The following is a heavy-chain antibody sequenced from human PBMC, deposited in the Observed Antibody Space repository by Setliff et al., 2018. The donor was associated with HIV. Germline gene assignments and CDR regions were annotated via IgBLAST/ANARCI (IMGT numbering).Heavy chain of an antibody. D-gene: IGHD2-21*01. CDR3: AGGFVRGEGDSALKLLCVLCSLKESHDLSHPLKALS. CDR1: GTSFSDHY. CDR2: MNQSGTT. V-gene: IGHV4-34*01. J-gene: IGHJ5*01. Sequence: SETLSLTCSVYGTSFSDHYWSWVRQTPGKGLEWIGEMNQSGTTNYNPSLKSRVTMSIDTSERQFSLKLTSVTAADTAVYFCAGGFVRGEGDSALKLLCVLCSLKESHDLSHPLKALSRG.